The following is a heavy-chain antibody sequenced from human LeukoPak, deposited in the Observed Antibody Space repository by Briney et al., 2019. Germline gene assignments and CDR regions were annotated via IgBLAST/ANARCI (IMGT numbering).Heavy chain of an antibody. D-gene: IGHD5-18*01. Sequence: AGGSLRLSCAASGFTFDAYTMHWVRQGPGKGLEWVSLINSDGGSTYYADSVKGRFTISRDNSKNSLYLQMNSLRTEDTAFYYCAKDEGHSYGPYFDYWGQGTLVTVSS. V-gene: IGHV3-43*01. CDR3: AKDEGHSYGPYFDY. CDR2: INSDGGST. J-gene: IGHJ4*02. CDR1: GFTFDAYT.